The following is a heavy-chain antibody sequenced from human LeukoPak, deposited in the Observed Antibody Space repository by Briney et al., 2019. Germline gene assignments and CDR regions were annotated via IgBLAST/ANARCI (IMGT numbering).Heavy chain of an antibody. Sequence: SETLSLTCAVYGGSFSGYYWSWIRQPPGKGLEWIGEINHSGSTNYNPSLKSRVTISVDTSKNQSSLKLSSVTAADTAVYYCARATVSTGSNWFDPWGQGTLVTVSS. CDR3: ARATVSTGSNWFDP. J-gene: IGHJ5*02. CDR1: GGSFSGYY. V-gene: IGHV4-34*01. D-gene: IGHD4-11*01. CDR2: INHSGST.